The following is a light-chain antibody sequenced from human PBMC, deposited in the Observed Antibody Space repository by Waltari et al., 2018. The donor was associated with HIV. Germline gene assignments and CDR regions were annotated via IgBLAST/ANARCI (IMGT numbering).Light chain of an antibody. J-gene: IGLJ3*02. CDR3: QSYDSSLSGRV. V-gene: IGLV1-40*01. CDR1: SSNIGAGYD. Sequence: QSVLTQPPPGQRVTISCTGRSSNIGAGYDVHWYQQLPGTAPKLLIYGNSNRPSGVPDRFSGSKSATSASLAITGLQAEDEADYYCQSYDSSLSGRVFGGGTKLTVL. CDR2: GNS.